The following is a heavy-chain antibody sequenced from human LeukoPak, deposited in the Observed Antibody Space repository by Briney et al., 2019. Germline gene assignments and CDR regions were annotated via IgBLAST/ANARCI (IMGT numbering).Heavy chain of an antibody. CDR3: ARGARRYSSSPFAY. V-gene: IGHV4-34*01. Sequence: PSETLSLTCTVSGGSISSYYWSWIRQPPGKGLEWIGEINHSGSTNYNPSLKSRVTISVDTSKNQFSLKLSSVTAADTAVYYCARGARRYSSSPFAYWGQGTLVTVSS. D-gene: IGHD6-6*01. CDR2: INHSGST. CDR1: GGSISSYY. J-gene: IGHJ4*02.